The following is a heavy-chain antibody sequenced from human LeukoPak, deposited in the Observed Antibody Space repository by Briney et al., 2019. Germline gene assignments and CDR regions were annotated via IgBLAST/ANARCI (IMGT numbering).Heavy chain of an antibody. CDR2: NFPAFGSV. V-gene: IGHV1-69*13. Sequence: SVKVSCKASGGTFSDYAFIWVRQAPGQGLEVMGRNFPAFGSVTYAQKFHDRVTISADESTSTVFVEVNSLRFEDTAIYYCGRPYGSGNYYNLGQDYWGQGTPVTVSS. J-gene: IGHJ4*02. CDR1: GGTFSDYA. D-gene: IGHD3-10*01. CDR3: GRPYGSGNYYNLGQDY.